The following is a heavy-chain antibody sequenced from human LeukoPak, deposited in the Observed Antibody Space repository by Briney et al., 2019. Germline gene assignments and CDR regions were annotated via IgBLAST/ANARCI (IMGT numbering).Heavy chain of an antibody. V-gene: IGHV3-23*01. CDR1: GFTFSNYA. D-gene: IGHD4-17*01. J-gene: IGHJ2*01. CDR2: ISGSGDST. CDR3: AKASYGTSWNFDL. Sequence: GGSLRLSCAASGFTFSNYAMSWVRQPPGKGLEWVSAISGSGDSTYYADSVKGRFTISSDNSKNTLYLQMNSLTAEDTAVYYCAKASYGTSWNFDLWGRGTLVTVSS.